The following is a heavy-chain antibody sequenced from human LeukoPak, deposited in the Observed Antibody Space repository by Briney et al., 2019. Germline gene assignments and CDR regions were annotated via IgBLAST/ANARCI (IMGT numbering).Heavy chain of an antibody. J-gene: IGHJ4*02. D-gene: IGHD3-22*01. CDR3: ARDWYYYDSSGYYFPQGVLDY. Sequence: SVKVSCKASGGTLSSYTISWVRQAPGQGLEWMGRIIPIFGTANYAQKFQGRVTITTDESTSTAYMELGSLRSEDTAVYYCARDWYYYDSSGYYFPQGVLDYWGQGTLVTVSS. CDR1: GGTLSSYT. CDR2: IIPIFGTA. V-gene: IGHV1-69*05.